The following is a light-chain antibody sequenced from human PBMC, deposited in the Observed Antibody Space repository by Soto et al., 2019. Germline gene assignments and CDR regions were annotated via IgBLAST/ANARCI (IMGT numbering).Light chain of an antibody. CDR3: QQYGSSPRT. CDR1: QSVNSN. Sequence: ETVMTQSPATLSVSPGERATLSCWASQSVNSNLAWYQQKLGQAPRVLIYDASNRATGIPARFSGSGSGTDFTLTISSLEPEDFAVYYCQQYGSSPRTFGQGTKVDIK. J-gene: IGKJ1*01. V-gene: IGKV3D-15*02. CDR2: DAS.